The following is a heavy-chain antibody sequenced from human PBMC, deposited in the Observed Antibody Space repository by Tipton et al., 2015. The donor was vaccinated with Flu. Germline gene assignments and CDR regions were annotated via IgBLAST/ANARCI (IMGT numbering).Heavy chain of an antibody. CDR3: AGQRLILAESSGYYDY. J-gene: IGHJ4*02. CDR1: GYSISSGYY. V-gene: IGHV4-38-2*01. D-gene: IGHD3-22*01. CDR2: IYHSGST. Sequence: TLSLTCAVSGYSISSGYYWCWIRQPPGHGLEWIGSIYHSGSTYYNTSLKSRVTISVDTSKNQFSLKLSSVTAADTAGEYGAGQRLILAESSGYYDYWGQATLVTVSA.